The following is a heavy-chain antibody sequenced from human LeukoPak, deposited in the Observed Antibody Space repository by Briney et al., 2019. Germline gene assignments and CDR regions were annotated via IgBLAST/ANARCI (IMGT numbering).Heavy chain of an antibody. D-gene: IGHD5-12*01. CDR2: IYSGGST. CDR1: GFTFSSNY. Sequence: GGSLRLSCAASGFTFSSNYMSWVRQAPGKGLEWVSVIYSGGSTYYADSVKGRFTISRDNSKNTLYLQMNSLRAEDTAVYYCARAPPPFRGYSGYERPTYYYYMDVWGKGTTVTISS. J-gene: IGHJ6*03. CDR3: ARAPPPFRGYSGYERPTYYYYMDV. V-gene: IGHV3-53*01.